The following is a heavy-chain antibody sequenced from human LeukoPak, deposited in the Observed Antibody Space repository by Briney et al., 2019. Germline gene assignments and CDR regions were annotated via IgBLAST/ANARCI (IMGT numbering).Heavy chain of an antibody. J-gene: IGHJ4*02. CDR3: AREPIVVVGIDY. V-gene: IGHV4-59*01. CDR1: GSSISAYY. D-gene: IGHD3-22*01. CDR2: IYYSGST. Sequence: SETLSLTCTISGSSISAYYWSWIRQPPGRGLEWIGYIYYSGSTNYNPSLKSRMTISVDTSRNQFSLILSSVTAADTAVYYCAREPIVVVGIDYWGQGTLVTVSS.